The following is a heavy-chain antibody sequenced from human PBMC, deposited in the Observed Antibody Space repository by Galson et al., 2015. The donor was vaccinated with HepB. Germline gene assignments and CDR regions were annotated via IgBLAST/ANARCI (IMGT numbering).Heavy chain of an antibody. CDR3: ARDYPAAADNIDY. D-gene: IGHD6-13*01. Sequence: SLRLSCAASGFTFSSYSMNWVRQAPGKGLEWVSSISSSSSYIYYADSVKGRFTISRDNAKNSLYLQMNSLRAEDTAVYYCARDYPAAADNIDYWGQGTLVTVSS. CDR1: GFTFSSYS. J-gene: IGHJ4*02. V-gene: IGHV3-21*01. CDR2: ISSSSSYI.